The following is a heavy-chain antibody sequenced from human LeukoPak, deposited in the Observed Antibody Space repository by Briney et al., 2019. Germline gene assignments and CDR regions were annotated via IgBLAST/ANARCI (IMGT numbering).Heavy chain of an antibody. J-gene: IGHJ6*03. Sequence: GGSLRLSCAASGFTFSSYWMHWVRQAPGKGLVWVSRINSDGSSTSYADSVKGRFTISRDNAKNTLYLQMNSLRAEDTAVYYCASRSIDSGYDRRSDYYYYMDVWGKGTTVTISS. CDR2: INSDGSST. CDR1: GFTFSSYW. V-gene: IGHV3-74*01. D-gene: IGHD5-12*01. CDR3: ASRSIDSGYDRRSDYYYYMDV.